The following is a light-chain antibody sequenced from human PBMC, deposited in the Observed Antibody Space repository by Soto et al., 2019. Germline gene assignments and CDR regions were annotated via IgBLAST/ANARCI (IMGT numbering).Light chain of an antibody. J-gene: IGKJ1*01. CDR3: QQTYSTPRT. V-gene: IGKV1-39*01. Sequence: DIQMTQSPTSLSASVGDRVTITCRASRSINTYVNWYQRRPGKAPELLIYSASNLHTGVPSRFSGSGAGTDFTFTINSLLPEDFAIYYCQQTYSTPRTFGQGTKVDI. CDR1: RSINTY. CDR2: SAS.